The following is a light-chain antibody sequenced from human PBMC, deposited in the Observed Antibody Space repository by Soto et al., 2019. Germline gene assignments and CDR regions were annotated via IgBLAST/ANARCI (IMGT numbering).Light chain of an antibody. V-gene: IGLV2-14*01. J-gene: IGLJ1*01. CDR2: EVN. CDR1: RSDIGDSNF. CDR3: ASFRSGTILV. Sequence: QSALTQPASVSGSPGQSVTISCTGPRSDIGDSNFISWYQHSPGKAPRLLSYEVNNRPSGVSRRFYGSKAGNTASLTISGLLDDDDAEYFFASFRSGTILVFGSGTKRTVL.